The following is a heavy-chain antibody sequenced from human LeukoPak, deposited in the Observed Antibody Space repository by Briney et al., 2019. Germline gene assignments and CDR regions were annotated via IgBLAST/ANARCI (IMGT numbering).Heavy chain of an antibody. V-gene: IGHV3-64*01. CDR3: ASGYVSGSYFPDY. CDR1: GFTFSSYA. D-gene: IGHD3-10*01. J-gene: IGHJ4*02. Sequence: GGSLRLSCAASGFTFSSYAMHWVRQAAGKGLEYVSAISSNGGSTYYANSVKGRFTISRDNSKNTLYLQMGSLRAEDMAVYYCASGYVSGSYFPDYWGQGTLVTVSS. CDR2: ISSNGGST.